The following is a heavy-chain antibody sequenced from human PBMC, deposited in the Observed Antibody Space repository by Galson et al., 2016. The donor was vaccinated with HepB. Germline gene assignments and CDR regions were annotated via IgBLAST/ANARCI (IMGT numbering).Heavy chain of an antibody. J-gene: IGHJ6*02. CDR2: IYYSGST. CDR1: GGSISTYY. D-gene: IGHD2-2*02. V-gene: IGHV4-59*01. CDR3: ARNDCNTANCYTDYYYGLDV. Sequence: SETLSLTCTVSGGSISTYYWSWVRQAPGKGLAWIGHIYYSGSTDYSPSLTSRVTISLDTSKQQFSLSLRSVTAADTAVYYCARNDCNTANCYTDYYYGLDVWGHGTMVAVSS.